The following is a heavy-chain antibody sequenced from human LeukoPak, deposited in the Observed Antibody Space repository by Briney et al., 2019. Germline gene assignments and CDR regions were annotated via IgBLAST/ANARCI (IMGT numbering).Heavy chain of an antibody. CDR2: INPSGGST. V-gene: IGHV1-46*01. D-gene: IGHD3-16*01. CDR1: GYTFTNYY. J-gene: IGHJ6*03. CDR3: AKDSAGGDFYMDV. Sequence: ASVKVSCKASGYTFTNYYIHWVRQAPGQGLEWMGLINPSGGSTNYAQKFQGRVTMTRDTSTSTVYMELSSLRSEDTALYYCAKDSAGGDFYMDVWGKGTTVTVSS.